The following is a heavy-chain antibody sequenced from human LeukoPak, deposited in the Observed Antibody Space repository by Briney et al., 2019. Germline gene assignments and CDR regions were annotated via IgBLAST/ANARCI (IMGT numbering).Heavy chain of an antibody. CDR3: ARDLVHDSNGYYY. J-gene: IGHJ4*02. D-gene: IGHD3-22*01. Sequence: PGGSLRPSSAASGFTFSSYWRSGVRQAPGKGLEWVANIKQDGSEKYYVDSVKGRFTISRDNAKNSLDLQMNSLRAEDTAVYYCARDLVHDSNGYYYWGQGTLVTVSS. CDR2: IKQDGSEK. V-gene: IGHV3-7*01. CDR1: GFTFSSYW.